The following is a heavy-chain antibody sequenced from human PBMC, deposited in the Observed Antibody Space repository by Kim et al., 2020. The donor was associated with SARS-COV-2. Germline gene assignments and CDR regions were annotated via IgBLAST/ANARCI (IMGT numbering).Heavy chain of an antibody. J-gene: IGHJ3*02. D-gene: IGHD2-2*01. CDR3: ARQVVPAAIHDAFDI. CDR2: IKQDGSEK. V-gene: IGHV3-7*01. Sequence: GGSLRLSCAASGFTFSSYWMSWVRQAPGKGLEWVANIKQDGSEKYYVDSVKGQFTISRDNAKNSLYLQMNSLRAEDTAVYYCARQVVPAAIHDAFDIWGQGTMVTVSS. CDR1: GFTFSSYW.